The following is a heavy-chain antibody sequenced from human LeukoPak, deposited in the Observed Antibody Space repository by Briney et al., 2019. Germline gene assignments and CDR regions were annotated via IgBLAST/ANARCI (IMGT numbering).Heavy chain of an antibody. Sequence: GGSLGLSCAASGITVSSNYMSWVRQAPGKGLEWVSVIYSGGNTYYEDSVKGRFTISRDNSKNTLYLQMDSLRAEDTAVYYCARDRSRDCSSSSCYFDAFDIWGQGTMVTVSS. D-gene: IGHD2-15*01. CDR3: ARDRSRDCSSSSCYFDAFDI. CDR2: IYSGGNT. CDR1: GITVSSNY. V-gene: IGHV3-66*02. J-gene: IGHJ3*02.